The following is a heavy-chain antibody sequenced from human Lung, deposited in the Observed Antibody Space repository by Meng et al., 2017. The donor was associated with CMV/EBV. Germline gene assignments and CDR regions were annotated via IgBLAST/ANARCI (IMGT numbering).Heavy chain of an antibody. V-gene: IGHV4-30-4*08. CDR3: ARALDTAMVTFDY. D-gene: IGHD5-18*01. Sequence: QGQRQESGPGLVKPSQPLSLTCTVSGGSISSGDYYWSWIRQPPGKGLEWIGYIYYSGSTYYNPSLKSRVTISVDTSKNQFSLKLSSVTAADTAVYYCARALDTAMVTFDYWGQGTLVTVSS. J-gene: IGHJ4*02. CDR2: IYYSGST. CDR1: GGSISSGDYY.